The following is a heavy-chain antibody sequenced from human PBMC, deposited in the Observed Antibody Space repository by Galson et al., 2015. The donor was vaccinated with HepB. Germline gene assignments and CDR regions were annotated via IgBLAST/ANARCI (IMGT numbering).Heavy chain of an antibody. Sequence: SVKVSCKASGYTFTGYYMHWVRQAPGQGLEWMGWINPNSGGTNYAQKFQGRVTMTRDTSISTAYMELSRLRSDDTAVYYCARGSSSWSRLGFDYWGQGTLVTVSS. CDR1: GYTFTGYY. CDR3: ARGSSSWSRLGFDY. CDR2: INPNSGGT. J-gene: IGHJ4*02. D-gene: IGHD6-13*01. V-gene: IGHV1-2*02.